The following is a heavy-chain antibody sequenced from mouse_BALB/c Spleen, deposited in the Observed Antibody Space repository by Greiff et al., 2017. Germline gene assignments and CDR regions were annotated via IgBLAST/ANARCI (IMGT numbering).Heavy chain of an antibody. CDR2: IRNKANGYTT. CDR3: ARDYGYDVGFAY. D-gene: IGHD2-2*01. Sequence: EVKLVESGGGLVQPGGSLRLSCATSGFTFTDYYMSWVRQPPGKALEWLGFIRNKANGYTTEYSASVKGRFTISRDNYQSILYLQMNTLRAEDSATYYCARDYGYDVGFAYWGQGTLVTVSA. CDR1: GFTFTDYY. J-gene: IGHJ3*01. V-gene: IGHV7-3*02.